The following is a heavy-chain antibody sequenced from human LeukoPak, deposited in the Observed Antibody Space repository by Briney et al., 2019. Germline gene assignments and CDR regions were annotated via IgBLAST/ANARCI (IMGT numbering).Heavy chain of an antibody. CDR2: IYYSGST. V-gene: IGHV4-59*01. CDR1: GGSISSYY. CDR3: AGGLKYYDILTGYYREYYFDY. J-gene: IGHJ4*02. Sequence: SETLSLTCTVSGGSISSYYWSWIRQPPGKGLEWIGDIYYSGSTNYNPSLKSRGTISVDTSKNQFSLKLSSVTAADTAVYYCAGGLKYYDILTGYYREYYFDYWGQGTLVTVSS. D-gene: IGHD3-9*01.